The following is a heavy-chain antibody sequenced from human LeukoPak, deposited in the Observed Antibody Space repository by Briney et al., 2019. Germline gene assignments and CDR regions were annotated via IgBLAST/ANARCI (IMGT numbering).Heavy chain of an antibody. J-gene: IGHJ4*02. Sequence: PSETLSLTCAVYGGSFSGYYWSWIRQPPGKGLEWIGEINHSGSTNYNPSLESRVTISVDTSKNQFSLKLSSVTAADTAVYYCARQRIAARANFDYWGQGTLVTVSS. CDR2: INHSGST. V-gene: IGHV4-34*01. CDR3: ARQRIAARANFDY. CDR1: GGSFSGYY. D-gene: IGHD6-6*01.